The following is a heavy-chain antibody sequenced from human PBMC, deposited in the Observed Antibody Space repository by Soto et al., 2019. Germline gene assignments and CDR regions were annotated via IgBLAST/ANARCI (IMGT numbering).Heavy chain of an antibody. V-gene: IGHV1-2*04. CDR3: ARVALNSSSPYYYYYGMDV. CDR1: GYTFTGYY. J-gene: IGHJ6*02. CDR2: INPNSGGT. Sequence: QVQLVQSGAEVKKPGASVKVSCKASGYTFTGYYMHWVRQAPGQGLEWMGWINPNSGGTNYAQKFQGWVTMTRDTSISTAYMELSRLRSDDTAVYYCARVALNSSSPYYYYYGMDVWGQGTTVTVSS. D-gene: IGHD6-6*01.